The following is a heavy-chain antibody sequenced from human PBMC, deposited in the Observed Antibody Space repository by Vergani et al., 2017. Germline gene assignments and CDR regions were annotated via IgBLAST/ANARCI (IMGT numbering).Heavy chain of an antibody. CDR2: FDPEHGEV. CDR1: GDSLTELT. V-gene: IGHV1-24*01. Sequence: QVQLVQSGYEVRKPGASVKVSCQVSGDSLTELTIHWVRQAPGKGLEWMGGFDPEHGEVTFAHHIQGRVTMTEDRSTDTAYMELSSLRPEDTALYYCAIVTGYYDSSGYYLDYWCQGTLVTVSS. D-gene: IGHD3-22*01. CDR3: AIVTGYYDSSGYYLDY. J-gene: IGHJ4*02.